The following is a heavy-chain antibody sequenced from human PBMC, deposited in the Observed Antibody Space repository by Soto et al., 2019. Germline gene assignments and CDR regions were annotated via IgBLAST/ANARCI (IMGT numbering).Heavy chain of an antibody. J-gene: IGHJ5*02. V-gene: IGHV4-30-2*01. CDR2: IYPSWSS. CDR1: GGSISSGGYS. CDR3: PRVNRIWSGYYYYNWFDP. D-gene: IGHD3-3*01. Sequence: TLFLTCAVSGGSISSGGYSSSWIRQPPITGLEWIGYIYPSWSSYYNPSLKSRVTISVDRSKNQFSLKLSSVTAADTAVYYCPRVNRIWSGYYYYNWFDPWGQGTRLTVSS.